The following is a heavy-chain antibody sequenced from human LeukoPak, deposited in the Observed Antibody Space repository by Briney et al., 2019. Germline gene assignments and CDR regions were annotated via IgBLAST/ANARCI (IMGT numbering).Heavy chain of an antibody. V-gene: IGHV1-2*02. J-gene: IGHJ4*02. Sequence: ASVKVSCKASGFTFTGYYMHWVRQAPGQGLEWMGWVYPYSGGTDYAQKFQDRVTMTGGTSISTAYMELSRLRSDDTAVYYCARTTSERIAAAPLDYWGQGTLVTVSS. CDR3: ARTTSERIAAAPLDY. CDR1: GFTFTGYY. CDR2: VYPYSGGT. D-gene: IGHD6-13*01.